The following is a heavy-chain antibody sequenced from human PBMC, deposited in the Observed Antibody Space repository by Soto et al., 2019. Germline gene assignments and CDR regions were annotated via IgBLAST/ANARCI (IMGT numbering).Heavy chain of an antibody. CDR1: GFTVSSNY. CDR3: ARASASCYSCYYYYMDV. Sequence: GGSLRLSCAASGFTVSSNYMSWVRQAPGKGLEWVSVIYSGGSTYYADSGKGRFTISRHNSKNTLYLQMNSLRAEDTAVYYCARASASCYSCYYYYMDVWGKGTTVTVSS. D-gene: IGHD2-15*01. J-gene: IGHJ6*03. CDR2: IYSGGST. V-gene: IGHV3-53*04.